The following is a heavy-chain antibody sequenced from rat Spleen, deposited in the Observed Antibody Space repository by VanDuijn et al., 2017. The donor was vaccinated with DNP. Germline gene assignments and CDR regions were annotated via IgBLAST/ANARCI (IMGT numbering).Heavy chain of an antibody. CDR1: GFSLTSYA. CDR2: ISSGGST. CDR3: SRDRDSTGIRTWYFDF. V-gene: IGHV2S12*01. Sequence: QVQLKESGPGLVQPSHTLSLTCTVSGFSLTSYAVSWVRQPPGKGLEWIAAISSGGSTYYNSVFKSRLSISRDTSKSQVFLKMNSLQTEDTAIYFCSRDRDSTGIRTWYFDFWGPGTMVTVSS. D-gene: IGHD1-4*01. J-gene: IGHJ1*01.